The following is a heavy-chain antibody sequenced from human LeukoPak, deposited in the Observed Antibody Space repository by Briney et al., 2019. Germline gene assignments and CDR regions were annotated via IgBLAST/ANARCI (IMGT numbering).Heavy chain of an antibody. CDR2: ISWDGGST. D-gene: IGHD3-9*01. CDR3: AKDKHRDDILTGYDY. J-gene: IGHJ4*02. V-gene: IGHV3-43D*04. CDR1: GFTFDDYA. Sequence: GGSLRLSXAASGFTFDDYAMHWVRQAPGKGLEWVSLISWDGGSTYYADSVKGRFTISRDNSKNSLYLQMNSLRAEDTALYYCAKDKHRDDILTGYDYWGQGTLVTVSS.